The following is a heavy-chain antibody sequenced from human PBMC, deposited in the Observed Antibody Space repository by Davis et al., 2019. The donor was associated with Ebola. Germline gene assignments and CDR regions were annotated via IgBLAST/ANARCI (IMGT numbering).Heavy chain of an antibody. D-gene: IGHD3-3*01. V-gene: IGHV3-33*01. Sequence: GGSLRLSCAASGFTFSSYGMHWVRQAPGKGLEWVAVIWYDGSNKYYADAVKGRFTISRDNSKNTRYRQMTSLGAEDTAVYYGARDRGPIFGVVIIGGMDVWGKGTTVTVSS. J-gene: IGHJ6*04. CDR3: ARDRGPIFGVVIIGGMDV. CDR2: IWYDGSNK. CDR1: GFTFSSYG.